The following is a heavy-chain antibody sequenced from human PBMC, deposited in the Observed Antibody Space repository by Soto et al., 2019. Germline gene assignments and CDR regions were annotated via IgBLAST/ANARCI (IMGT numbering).Heavy chain of an antibody. D-gene: IGHD3-10*01. CDR2: IKPDGSDK. V-gene: IGHV3-7*04. CDR1: GFTFGNYW. Sequence: PGGSLRLSCTGSGFTFGNYWMSWVRQAPGKGLEWVANIKPDGSDKYYEESVKGRFTISRDNAKNSLYLQMNSLSAEDTAVYFCASDWLARAPHRRWNYWGQGT. CDR3: ASDWLARAPHRRWNY. J-gene: IGHJ4*01.